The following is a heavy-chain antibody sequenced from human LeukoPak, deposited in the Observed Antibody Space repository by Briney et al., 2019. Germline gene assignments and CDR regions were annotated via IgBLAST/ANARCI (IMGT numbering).Heavy chain of an antibody. V-gene: IGHV4-34*01. J-gene: IGHJ4*02. CDR1: GGSFSGYY. CDR3: VRLTGAPDY. Sequence: SETLSLTWAVYGGSFSGYYWSWIRQPPGKGLEWIGEINHSGSTNYNPSLKSRVTISVDTSKNQFSLKLSSVTAADTAVYYCVRLTGAPDYWGQGTLVTVSS. D-gene: IGHD1-1*01. CDR2: INHSGST.